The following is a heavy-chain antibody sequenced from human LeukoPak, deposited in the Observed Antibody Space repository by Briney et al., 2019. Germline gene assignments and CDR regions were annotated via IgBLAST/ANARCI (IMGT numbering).Heavy chain of an antibody. D-gene: IGHD6-13*01. Sequence: GGSLRLSCAASGFTFSSYAMSWVRQAPGKGLEWVSTIRGSGGSTHYADPVKGRFTISRDNSKNTVYLQMNSLRAEDTAVYSCAKGGGSSYYYYMDVWGKGTTVTISS. J-gene: IGHJ6*03. CDR2: IRGSGGST. V-gene: IGHV3-23*01. CDR1: GFTFSSYA. CDR3: AKGGGSSYYYYMDV.